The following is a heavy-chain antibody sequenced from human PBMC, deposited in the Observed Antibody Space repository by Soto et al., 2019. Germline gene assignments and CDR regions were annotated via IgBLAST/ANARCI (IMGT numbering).Heavy chain of an antibody. CDR1: GYTLTELS. V-gene: IGHV1-24*01. CDR3: ATSVNTRSGGSYPLDY. J-gene: IGHJ4*02. Sequence: QVQLVQSGAEVKKPGASVKVSCKVSGYTLTELSMHWVRQAPGKGLEWMGGFDPEDGETIYAQKFQGRVTMTEDTSTDTAYMELSSLISEDTAVYYCATSVNTRSGGSYPLDYWGQGTLVTVSS. D-gene: IGHD2-15*01. CDR2: FDPEDGET.